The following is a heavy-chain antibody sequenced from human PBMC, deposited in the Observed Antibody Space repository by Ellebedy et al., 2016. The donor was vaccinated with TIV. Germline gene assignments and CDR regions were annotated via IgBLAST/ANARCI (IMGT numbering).Heavy chain of an antibody. CDR3: ARALMWDIVVVPAASGAQRRKKVGMDV. Sequence: GGSLRLSCAASGFTFDDYGMSWVRQAPGKGLEWVSGINWNGGSTGYADSVKGRFTISRDNAKNSLYLQMNSLRAEDTALYYCARALMWDIVVVPAASGAQRRKKVGMDVWGQGTTVTVSS. J-gene: IGHJ6*02. D-gene: IGHD2-2*01. CDR2: INWNGGST. CDR1: GFTFDDYG. V-gene: IGHV3-20*04.